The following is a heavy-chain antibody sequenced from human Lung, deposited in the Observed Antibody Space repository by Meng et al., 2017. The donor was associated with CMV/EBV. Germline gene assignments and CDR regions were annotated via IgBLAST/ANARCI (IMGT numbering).Heavy chain of an antibody. V-gene: IGHV3-43*01. CDR3: AKDLAAAGQLYYYYGMDV. Sequence: GEXXKISCAASGFTFDDYTMHWVRQAPGKGLEWVSLISWDGGSTYYADSVKGRFTISRDNSKNSLYLQMNSLRTEDTALYYCAKDLAAAGQLYYYYGMDVXGHGXTVTVSS. D-gene: IGHD6-13*01. J-gene: IGHJ6*02. CDR1: GFTFDDYT. CDR2: ISWDGGST.